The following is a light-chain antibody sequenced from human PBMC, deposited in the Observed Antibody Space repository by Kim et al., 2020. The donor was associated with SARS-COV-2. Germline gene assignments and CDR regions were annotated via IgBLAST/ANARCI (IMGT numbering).Light chain of an antibody. J-gene: IGKJ1*01. CDR3: QQYNSYWT. CDR2: RAS. Sequence: SASGGDRVTITWRASQSISSWLAWYRQKPGRAPELLLYRASSLERGVPSRCSGSGSGTEFTLTIRSLQPNDFATYYCQQYNSYWTFGQGTRVDIK. CDR1: QSISSW. V-gene: IGKV1-5*03.